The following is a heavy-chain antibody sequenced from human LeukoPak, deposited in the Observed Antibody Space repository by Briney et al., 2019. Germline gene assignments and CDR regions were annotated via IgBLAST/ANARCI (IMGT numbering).Heavy chain of an antibody. D-gene: IGHD3-22*01. CDR2: IYYSGST. J-gene: IGHJ4*02. Sequence: SETLSLTCTVSGGSISSYYWSWIRQPPGKGLEWIGYIYYSGSTNYNPSLKSRVTISVDTSKNQFSLKLSSVTAADTAVYYCARSFDSSDLLGYWGQGTLVTVSS. CDR1: GGSISSYY. CDR3: ARSFDSSDLLGY. V-gene: IGHV4-59*01.